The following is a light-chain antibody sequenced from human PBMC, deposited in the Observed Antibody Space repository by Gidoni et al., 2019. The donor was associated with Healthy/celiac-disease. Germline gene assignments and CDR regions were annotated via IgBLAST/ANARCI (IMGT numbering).Light chain of an antibody. CDR2: GAS. CDR1: QSVSSN. CDR3: QQYNNWPPHT. J-gene: IGKJ2*01. V-gene: IGKV3-15*01. Sequence: EIVITPSPATLSVSPGERATLPCRASQSVSSNLAWYQQKPGQAPRLLIYGASTRATGIPARFSGSGSGTEFTLTISSLQSEDFAVYYCQQYNNWPPHTFGQXTKLEIK.